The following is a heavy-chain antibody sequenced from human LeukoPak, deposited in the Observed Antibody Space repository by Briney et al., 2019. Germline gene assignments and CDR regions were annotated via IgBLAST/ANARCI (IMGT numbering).Heavy chain of an antibody. V-gene: IGHV3-21*03. Sequence: PGGSLRLSCAASGFTFSNYRMNWVRQAPGKGLEWVSSISSSGVYIYYADSVKGRFTISRDNAKNSLFLQMNSLRAEDTGVYYCARGLGSCSPTSCYGNYFDCWDPGTLVTVSS. CDR2: ISSSGVYI. J-gene: IGHJ4*02. CDR1: GFTFSNYR. D-gene: IGHD2-2*01. CDR3: ARGLGSCSPTSCYGNYFDC.